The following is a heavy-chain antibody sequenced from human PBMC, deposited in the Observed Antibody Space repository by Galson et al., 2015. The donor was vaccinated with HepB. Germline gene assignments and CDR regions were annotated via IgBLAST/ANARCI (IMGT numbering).Heavy chain of an antibody. J-gene: IGHJ3*02. V-gene: IGHV1-8*01. CDR2: MNPNSGNT. CDR1: GYTFTSSD. D-gene: IGHD3-10*01. Sequence: SAKVSCKASGYTFTSSDINWVRQATGQGLEWMGWMNPNSGNTGYAQKFQGRVTMTRNTSISTAYMELSSLRSEDTAVYYCAREGRRFGELLSNDAFDIWGQGTMVTVSS. CDR3: AREGRRFGELLSNDAFDI.